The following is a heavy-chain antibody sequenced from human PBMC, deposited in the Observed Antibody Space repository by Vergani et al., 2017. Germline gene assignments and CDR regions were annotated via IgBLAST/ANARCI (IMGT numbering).Heavy chain of an antibody. CDR3: ARDTVTGSGYFDY. D-gene: IGHD6-19*01. Sequence: EVQLVESGGGLIHPGGSLRLTCEGSGFSFSGYWMHWVRQSPEKGLVWVSRIKSDGSITNYADSVKGRFTISRDNSKNTLFLQMNSLRPENTAVYYCARDTVTGSGYFDYWGQGTLVTVSS. J-gene: IGHJ4*02. V-gene: IGHV3-74*01. CDR2: IKSDGSIT. CDR1: GFSFSGYW.